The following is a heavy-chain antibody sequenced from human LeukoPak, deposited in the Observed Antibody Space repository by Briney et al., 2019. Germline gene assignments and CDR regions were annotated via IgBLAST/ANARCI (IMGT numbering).Heavy chain of an antibody. D-gene: IGHD3-22*01. CDR1: GLTFSNYW. J-gene: IGHJ6*03. CDR2: INNHGSST. Sequence: GESLRLSCVVSGLTFSNYWMHWVRQAPGKGLVWVSRINNHGSSTTYADSVKGRFTISRDNAKNTLYLQMNCLRAEDTAVYYCARGPNYYDSGFMDVWGKGTTVTVSS. CDR3: ARGPNYYDSGFMDV. V-gene: IGHV3-74*01.